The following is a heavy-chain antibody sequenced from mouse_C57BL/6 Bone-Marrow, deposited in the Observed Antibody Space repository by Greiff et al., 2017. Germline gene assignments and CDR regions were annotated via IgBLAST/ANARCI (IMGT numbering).Heavy chain of an antibody. V-gene: IGHV1-18*01. Sequence: EVKLQESGPELVKPGASVKIPCKASGYTFTDYNMDWVKQSHGKSLEWIGDINPNNGGTIYNQKFKGKATLTVDKSSSTAYMELRSLTSEDTAVYYCARSGYDYDKGYAMDYWGQGTSVTVSS. J-gene: IGHJ4*01. CDR2: INPNNGGT. CDR3: ARSGYDYDKGYAMDY. CDR1: GYTFTDYN. D-gene: IGHD2-4*01.